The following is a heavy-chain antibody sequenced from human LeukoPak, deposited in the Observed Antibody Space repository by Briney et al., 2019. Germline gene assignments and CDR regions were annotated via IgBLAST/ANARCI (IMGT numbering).Heavy chain of an antibody. CDR1: GGTFSSYA. CDR3: ASYAVEYSSHYYMDV. J-gene: IGHJ6*03. D-gene: IGHD6-6*01. Sequence: ASVKVSCKASGGTFSSYAISWVRQAPGQGLEWMGGIIPIFGTANYAQKFQGRVTITADESTSTTYMELSSLRSEDTAVYYCASYAVEYSSHYYMDVWGKGTTVTVSS. CDR2: IIPIFGTA. V-gene: IGHV1-69*13.